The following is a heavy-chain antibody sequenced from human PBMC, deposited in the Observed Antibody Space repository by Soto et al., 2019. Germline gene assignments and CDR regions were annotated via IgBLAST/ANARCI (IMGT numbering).Heavy chain of an antibody. CDR1: GISVSTSDYY. Sequence: SETLSLTCTVSGISVSTSDYYWGLVLQPPGKGLDWIGNIYYSGSTFYNPSLRSRVTLSVDTSKNQFSLRLNSVTVADTAVYFCAGFVVPASRNSDFDYWGQGTLVTVSS. CDR3: AGFVVPASRNSDFDY. CDR2: IYYSGST. J-gene: IGHJ4*02. D-gene: IGHD2-15*01. V-gene: IGHV4-39*01.